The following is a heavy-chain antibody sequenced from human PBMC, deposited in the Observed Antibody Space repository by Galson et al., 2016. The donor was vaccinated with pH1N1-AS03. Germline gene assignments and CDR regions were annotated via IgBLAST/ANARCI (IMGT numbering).Heavy chain of an antibody. V-gene: IGHV4-34*01. CDR2: INHSGST. CDR3: ARGSYSSGWYRGRNAFDI. D-gene: IGHD6-19*01. Sequence: ETLSLTCAVYGGSFNNYYWNWIRQSPGEGLEWVGEINHSGSTDYNPSLKSRVTISVDPSKNQISLNLNSVTAADTAVYYCARGSYSSGWYRGRNAFDIWGQGTMVTVSS. J-gene: IGHJ3*02. CDR1: GGSFNNYY.